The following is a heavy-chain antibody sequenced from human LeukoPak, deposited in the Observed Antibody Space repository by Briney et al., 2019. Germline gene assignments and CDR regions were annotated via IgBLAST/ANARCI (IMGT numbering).Heavy chain of an antibody. D-gene: IGHD6-13*01. Sequence: GASVKVSCKASGGTFSSYAISWVRQAPGQGLEWMGRIIPILGIANYAQKFQGRVTITADKSTSTAYMELSSLRSEDTAVYYCARTGYSSSWYLYYYYGMDVWGQGTTVTVSS. V-gene: IGHV1-69*04. CDR2: IIPILGIA. J-gene: IGHJ6*02. CDR1: GGTFSSYA. CDR3: ARTGYSSSWYLYYYYGMDV.